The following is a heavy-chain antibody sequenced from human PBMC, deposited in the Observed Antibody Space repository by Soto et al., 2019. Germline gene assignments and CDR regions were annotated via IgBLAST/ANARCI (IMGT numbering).Heavy chain of an antibody. D-gene: IGHD3-10*01. CDR1: GFTFSSYA. J-gene: IGHJ4*02. CDR2: SGTGGST. Sequence: PGGSLRLSCAASGFTFSSYAMSWVRQAPGKGLEWVSASGTGGSTYYADSVKGRFTISRDNAKNTLYLQMSSLRAEDTALYYCAKRYGSGSYCFDYWGQGTLVTVSS. V-gene: IGHV3-23*01. CDR3: AKRYGSGSYCFDY.